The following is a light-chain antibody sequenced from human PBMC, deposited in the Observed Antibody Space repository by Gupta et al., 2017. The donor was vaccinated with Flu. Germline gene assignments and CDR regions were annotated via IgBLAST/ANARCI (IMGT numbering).Light chain of an antibody. CDR2: EVS. CDR1: SSDIGTFKY. CDR3: SSYTNSNTLVV. Sequence: QSALTHPASVSGSPGHSITISCTVPSSDIGTFKYVSWYQQHPGKAPKLMIFEVSNRPSGVSNRFSGSKSGNMASLTISGLQAEDEADYYCSSYTNSNTLVVFGGGTRLTVL. J-gene: IGLJ3*02. V-gene: IGLV2-14*01.